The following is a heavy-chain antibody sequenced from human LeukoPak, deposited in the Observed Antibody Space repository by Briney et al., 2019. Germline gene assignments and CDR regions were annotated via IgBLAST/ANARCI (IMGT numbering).Heavy chain of an antibody. V-gene: IGHV3-23*01. CDR1: GFTFSNAW. CDR3: ARDESRGWGSGFDY. CDR2: ISGGGGNT. D-gene: IGHD6-19*01. J-gene: IGHJ4*02. Sequence: GGSLRLSCAASGFTFSNAWMSWVRQAPGKGLEWVSSISGGGGNTYYADSVKGRFTISRDNSKNTLYLQMNSLRAEDTAVYYCARDESRGWGSGFDYWGQGTLVTVSS.